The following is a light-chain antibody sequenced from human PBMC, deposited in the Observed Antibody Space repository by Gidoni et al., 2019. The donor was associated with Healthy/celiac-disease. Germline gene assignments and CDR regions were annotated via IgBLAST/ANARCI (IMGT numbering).Light chain of an antibody. CDR1: QSVSSSY. V-gene: IGKV3-20*01. CDR3: QQYGSSLYT. CDR2: GAS. J-gene: IGKJ2*01. Sequence: EIVLTQSPGTLSLSPGERATLPCRASQSVSSSYLAWYPQTPGQAPRLLIYGASIRATGIPDRFSGSGSGTAFTLTISRLEPEDFAVYYCQQYGSSLYTFGQWTKLEIK.